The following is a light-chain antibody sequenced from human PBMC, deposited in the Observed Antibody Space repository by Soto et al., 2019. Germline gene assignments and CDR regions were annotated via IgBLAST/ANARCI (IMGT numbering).Light chain of an antibody. CDR1: QSVSSSY. CDR2: GAS. CDR3: QQYGSSLPIT. Sequence: EIVMTQSPATLSVSPGEGATLSCRASQSVSSSYLAWYQQKPGQAPRLLIYGASSRATGIPDRFSGSGSGTDFTLTISRLEPEDFAVYYCQQYGSSLPITFGQGTRLEI. J-gene: IGKJ5*01. V-gene: IGKV3-20*01.